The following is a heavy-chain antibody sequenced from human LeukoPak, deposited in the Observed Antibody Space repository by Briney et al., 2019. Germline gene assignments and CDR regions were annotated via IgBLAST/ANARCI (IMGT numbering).Heavy chain of an antibody. Sequence: PGGSLSLSCAAAGFTISSNYMRGVRQATGKGQGRGSVIYSGGSTYYADSVKCRFTISRDNSKNTLYLQMNSLRAEDTAVYYCARETVAGLQYYFDYWGQGTLVTVSS. D-gene: IGHD6-19*01. CDR2: IYSGGST. J-gene: IGHJ4*02. V-gene: IGHV3-53*01. CDR3: ARETVAGLQYYFDY. CDR1: GFTISSNY.